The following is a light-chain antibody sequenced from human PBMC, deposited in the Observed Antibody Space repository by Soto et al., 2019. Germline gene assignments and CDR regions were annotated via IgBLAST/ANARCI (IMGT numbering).Light chain of an antibody. CDR1: SSDVGSYNL. CDR3: CSYAGSSTWV. V-gene: IGLV2-23*01. J-gene: IGLJ3*02. CDR2: EGS. Sequence: QSALTQPASVSGSPGQSITISCTGTSSDVGSYNLVSWYQQHPGKAPKLRIYEGSKRPSGVSNRFSGSKSGNTASLTLSGLQAEDEADYYCCSYAGSSTWVFGGGTKVTVL.